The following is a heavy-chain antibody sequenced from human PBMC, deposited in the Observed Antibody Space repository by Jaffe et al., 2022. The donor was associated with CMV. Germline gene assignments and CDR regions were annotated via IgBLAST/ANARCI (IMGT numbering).Heavy chain of an antibody. CDR3: AADRRDTAMAIPYYYYYYMDV. Sequence: QMQLVQSGPEVKKPGTSVKVSCKASGFTFTSSAMQWVRQARGQRLEWIGWIVVGSGNTNYAQKFQERVTITRDMSTSTAYMELSSLRSEDTAVYYCAADRRDTAMAIPYYYYYYMDVWGKGTTVTVSS. J-gene: IGHJ6*03. CDR2: IVVGSGNT. D-gene: IGHD5-18*01. V-gene: IGHV1-58*02. CDR1: GFTFTSSA.